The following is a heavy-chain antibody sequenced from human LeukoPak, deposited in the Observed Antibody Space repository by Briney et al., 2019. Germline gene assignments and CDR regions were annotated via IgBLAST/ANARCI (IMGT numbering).Heavy chain of an antibody. V-gene: IGHV4-61*02. CDR3: ARDTSIAVAGAFDI. Sequence: SETLSLTCTVSGGSISSGSYYWSWIRQPAGKGLEWIGRIYTSGSTNYSPSLKSRVTISVDTSKNQFSLKLSSVTAADTAVYYCARDTSIAVAGAFDIWGQGTMVTVSS. J-gene: IGHJ3*02. CDR1: GGSISSGSYY. CDR2: IYTSGST. D-gene: IGHD6-19*01.